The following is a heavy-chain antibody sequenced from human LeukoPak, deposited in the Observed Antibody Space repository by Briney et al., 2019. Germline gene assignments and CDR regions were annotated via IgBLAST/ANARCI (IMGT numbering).Heavy chain of an antibody. CDR2: ISSSSSYI. J-gene: IGHJ3*02. V-gene: IGHV3-21*01. CDR3: ARPMTTVFPDAFDI. CDR1: GFTFSSYG. D-gene: IGHD4-17*01. Sequence: GGSLRLSCAASGFTFSSYGMNWVRQAPGKGLEWVSSISSSSSYIYYADSVKGRFTISRDNAKNSLYLQMNSLRAEDTAVYYCARPMTTVFPDAFDIWGQGTMVTVSS.